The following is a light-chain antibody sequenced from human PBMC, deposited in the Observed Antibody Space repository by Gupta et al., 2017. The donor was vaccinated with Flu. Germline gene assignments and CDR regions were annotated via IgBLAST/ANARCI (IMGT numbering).Light chain of an antibody. CDR3: QTWGTGIQGV. CDR2: LNSDGSH. V-gene: IGLV4-69*01. Sequence: QLVLTQSPSASASLGASVQLTCTLSSGHSSYAIAWHQQQPEKGPRYWMKLNSDGSHSKGDGIPDRFSGSSSGAERYLTISSRQSEEEADYYCQTWGTGIQGVFGGGTKLTVL. CDR1: SGHSSYA. J-gene: IGLJ2*01.